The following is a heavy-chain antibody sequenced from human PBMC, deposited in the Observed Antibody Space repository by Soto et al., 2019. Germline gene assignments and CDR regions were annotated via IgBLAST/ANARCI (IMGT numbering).Heavy chain of an antibody. Sequence: PSETLSLTCTVSGGSISSGDYYWSWIRQPPGKGLEWIGYIYYSGTTYYNPSLKSRVTISVDTSKNQFSLKLSSVTAADTAVYYCARLGAYYQSLDPWGPGILVTVSS. D-gene: IGHD2-21*01. CDR2: IYYSGTT. V-gene: IGHV4-30-4*01. J-gene: IGHJ5*02. CDR3: ARLGAYYQSLDP. CDR1: GGSISSGDYY.